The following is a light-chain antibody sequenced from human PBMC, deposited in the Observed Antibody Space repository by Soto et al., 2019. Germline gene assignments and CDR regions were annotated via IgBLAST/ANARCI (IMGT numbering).Light chain of an antibody. Sequence: GDRVAITCRASQSITNRLAWYKLKPRKAPKVLIYDALNLESGVPSRLSGSGYGTEFTLTISGLQSDDFATYYCQQYHNYWTFGQGTKVDIK. V-gene: IGKV1-5*01. J-gene: IGKJ1*01. CDR3: QQYHNYWT. CDR2: DAL. CDR1: QSITNR.